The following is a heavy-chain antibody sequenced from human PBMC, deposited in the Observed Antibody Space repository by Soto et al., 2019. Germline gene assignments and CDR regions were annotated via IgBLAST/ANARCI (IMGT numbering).Heavy chain of an antibody. J-gene: IGHJ4*02. CDR3: AKDGEHDWNTNDY. D-gene: IGHD1-1*01. Sequence: ASVKVSCKASGYTFTGYYMHWVRQAPGQGLEWMGWINPNSGGTNYAQKFQGRVTMTRDTSISTAYMELSRLRSDDTAVYYCAKDGEHDWNTNDYWGQGTLVTVPQ. V-gene: IGHV1-2*02. CDR1: GYTFTGYY. CDR2: INPNSGGT.